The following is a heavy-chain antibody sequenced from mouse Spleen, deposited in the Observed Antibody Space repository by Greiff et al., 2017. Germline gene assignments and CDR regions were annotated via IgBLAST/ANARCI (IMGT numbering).Heavy chain of an antibody. J-gene: IGHJ2*01. Sequence: VQLQQSGAELVRPGASVTLSCKAWGYKFTDYEMHWVKQTPVHGLEWIGAIDPENGGTAYNQKFKDKAILTADKSSNTAYMELRSLTSEDSVVYYCTRGITNWDTNWGQGTTLTVSS. V-gene: IGHV1-15*01. CDR1: GYKFTDYE. CDR2: IDPENGGT. CDR3: TRGITNWDTN. D-gene: IGHD4-1*01.